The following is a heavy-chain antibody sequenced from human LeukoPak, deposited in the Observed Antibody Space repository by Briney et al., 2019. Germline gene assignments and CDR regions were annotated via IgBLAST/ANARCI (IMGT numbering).Heavy chain of an antibody. CDR2: IYPGDSDT. J-gene: IGHJ4*02. V-gene: IGHV5-51*01. CDR1: GCSFTSYW. CDR3: ARRVDSYWFFDY. Sequence: GESLKISCKGSGCSFTSYWIGWMRQMPGKGLEWMGIIYPGDSDTRYIPSFQGQVTISADKSINTAYLQWSSLKASDTAMYYCARRVDSYWFFDYWGQGTLVTVSS. D-gene: IGHD1-26*01.